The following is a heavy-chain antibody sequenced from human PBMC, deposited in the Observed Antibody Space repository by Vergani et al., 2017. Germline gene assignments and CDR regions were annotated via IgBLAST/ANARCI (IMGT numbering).Heavy chain of an antibody. CDR3: TRHGRSGWAGYFQH. CDR2: IYYTGTT. D-gene: IGHD6-19*01. CDR1: GGSISSSSYY. J-gene: IGHJ1*01. Sequence: QLQLQESGPGLVKPSETLSLTCTVSGGSISSSSYYWGWIRQPPGKGLEWIGSIYYTGTTYYNEAHKSRLTISVDTSKNQFSLNLTSVTAADTAVYYCTRHGRSGWAGYFQHWGQGTLVTASS. V-gene: IGHV4-39*01.